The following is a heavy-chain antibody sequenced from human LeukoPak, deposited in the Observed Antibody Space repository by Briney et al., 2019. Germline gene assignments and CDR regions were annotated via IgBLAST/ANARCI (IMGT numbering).Heavy chain of an antibody. CDR1: GYSFTSYW. D-gene: IGHD3-22*01. CDR2: IYPGDSDT. CDR3: ARPSDSTGSGAFDF. Sequence: GESLKISCKGSGYSFTSYWIGWVRPMPGKGLEWMGIIYPGDSDTRYSPAFQGQVIISADKSISTAYLQWSSLKASDTAMYYCARPSDSTGSGAFDFWGQGTMVTVSS. V-gene: IGHV5-51*01. J-gene: IGHJ3*01.